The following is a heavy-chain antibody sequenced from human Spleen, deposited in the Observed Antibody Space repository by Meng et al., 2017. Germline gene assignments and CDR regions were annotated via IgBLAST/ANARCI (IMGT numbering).Heavy chain of an antibody. Sequence: GSLRLSCNVFGHSISSGYYWGWIRQPPGKGLEWIGSMYHSRNTCYNPSLKSRVTLSVDTSKDQFSLKLSSVTATDTALYYCASFGFEACGYWGQGRLVTVSS. V-gene: IGHV4-38-2*02. CDR1: GHSISSGYY. CDR3: ASFGFEACGY. D-gene: IGHD3-10*01. J-gene: IGHJ4*02. CDR2: MYHSRNT.